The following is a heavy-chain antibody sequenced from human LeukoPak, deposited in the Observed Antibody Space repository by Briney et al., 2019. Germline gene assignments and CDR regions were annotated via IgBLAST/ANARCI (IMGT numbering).Heavy chain of an antibody. CDR1: GYTFTGYY. Sequence: ASVKVSCKASGYTFTGYYMHWVRQAPGQGLEWMGWINPNSGGTNYAQKFQGWVTMTRDTSISTAYMELSRLRSDDTAVYYCARDRAAAVSYYFDYWGQGTLVTVSS. V-gene: IGHV1-2*04. CDR3: ARDRAAAVSYYFDY. D-gene: IGHD6-13*01. J-gene: IGHJ4*02. CDR2: INPNSGGT.